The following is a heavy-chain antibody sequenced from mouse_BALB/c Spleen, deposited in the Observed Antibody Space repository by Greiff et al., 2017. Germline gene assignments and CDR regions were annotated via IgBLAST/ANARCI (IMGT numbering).Heavy chain of an antibody. V-gene: IGHV5-4*02. CDR3: ARDRSTTVVATNAMDY. D-gene: IGHD1-1*01. CDR2: ISDGGSYT. J-gene: IGHJ4*01. CDR1: GFTFSDYY. Sequence: EVQLVESGGGLVKPGGSLKLSCAASGFTFSDYYMYWVRQTPEKRLEWVATISDGGSYTYYPDSVKGRFTISRDNAKNNLYLQMSSLKSEDTAMYYCARDRSTTVVATNAMDYWGQGTSVTVSS.